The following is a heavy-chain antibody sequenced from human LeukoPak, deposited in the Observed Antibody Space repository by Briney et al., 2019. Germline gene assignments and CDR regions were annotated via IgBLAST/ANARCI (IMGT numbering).Heavy chain of an antibody. V-gene: IGHV1-2*02. CDR2: INPEKRDT. CDR1: GYTFTGYA. CDR3: AKKVRGPSRPLDF. J-gene: IGHJ4*02. Sequence: ASVKVSCKASGYTFTGYAIHWVRHAPGQGLELMGWINPEKRDTGYAHKFQGRVTMTSDTSISTAYMELSSLRSDDTAVYYCAKKVRGPSRPLDFWGQGTLVTVSS. D-gene: IGHD5-12*01.